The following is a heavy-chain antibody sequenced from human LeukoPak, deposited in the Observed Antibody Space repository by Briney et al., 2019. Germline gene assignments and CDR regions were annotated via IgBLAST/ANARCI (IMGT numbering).Heavy chain of an antibody. CDR1: GFILSTYW. D-gene: IGHD2-21*01. V-gene: IGHV3-23*01. J-gene: IGHJ4*02. CDR2: ISGSGGST. Sequence: GGSLRLSCAASGFILSTYWMSWVRQAPGKGLEWVSAISGSGGSTYYADSVKGRFTISRDNSKNTLYLQMNSLRAEDTAVYYCAKDDEHDNFDYWGQGTLVTVSS. CDR3: AKDDEHDNFDY.